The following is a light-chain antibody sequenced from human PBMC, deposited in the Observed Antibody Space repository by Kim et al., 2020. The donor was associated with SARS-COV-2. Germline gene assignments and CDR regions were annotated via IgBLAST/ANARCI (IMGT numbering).Light chain of an antibody. J-gene: IGKJ1*01. Sequence: AAVGDRVTITCRASQSISSYLNWYQQKPGKAPKLLIYAASSLQSGVPSRFSGSGPGTDFTLTISSLQPEDFATYYCQQSYSTPGTFGQGTKVDIK. V-gene: IGKV1-39*01. CDR3: QQSYSTPGT. CDR2: AAS. CDR1: QSISSY.